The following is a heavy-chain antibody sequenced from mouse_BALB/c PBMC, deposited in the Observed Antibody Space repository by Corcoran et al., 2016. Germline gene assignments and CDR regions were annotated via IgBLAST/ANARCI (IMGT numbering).Heavy chain of an antibody. J-gene: IGHJ1*01. CDR1: GFNFKDTY. Sequence: EVHLQPSGAELVKPGASVKLSCTASGFNFKDTYMHWVKQRPEQGLEWIGRIDPANGNTKYDPKFQGKATITADTSSNTAYLQLSSLTSEDTAVYYCARWDWYCDVWGAGTTVTVSS. CDR3: ARWDWYCDV. CDR2: IDPANGNT. V-gene: IGHV14-3*02.